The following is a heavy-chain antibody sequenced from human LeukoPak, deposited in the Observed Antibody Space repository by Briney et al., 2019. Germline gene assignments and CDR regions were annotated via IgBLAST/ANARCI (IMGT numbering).Heavy chain of an antibody. Sequence: SETLSLTCAVYGGSFSGYYWSWVRQPPGKGLEWIGEINHSGSTNYNPSLKSRVTISVDTSKNQFSLKLSSVTAADTAVYYCARGPLVYGSGSYFPYYFDYWGQGTLVTVSS. D-gene: IGHD3-10*01. CDR3: ARGPLVYGSGSYFPYYFDY. CDR2: INHSGST. J-gene: IGHJ4*02. V-gene: IGHV4-34*01. CDR1: GGSFSGYY.